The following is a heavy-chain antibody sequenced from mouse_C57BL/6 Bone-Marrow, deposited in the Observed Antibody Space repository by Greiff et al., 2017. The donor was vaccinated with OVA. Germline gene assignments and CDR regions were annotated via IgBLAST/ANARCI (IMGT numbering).Heavy chain of an antibody. CDR1: GYSITGGYY. CDR3: ARGDYYGHDAMDY. J-gene: IGHJ4*01. CDR2: ISYDGSN. D-gene: IGHD1-1*01. Sequence: EVQLQQSGPGLVKPSQSLSLTCSVTGYSITGGYYWNCLRPFPGNKLEWMCYISYDGSNNYNPSLKNRISITRDTSKNQFFLKLNSVTTEDTATYYCARGDYYGHDAMDYWGQGTSVTVSS. V-gene: IGHV3-6*01.